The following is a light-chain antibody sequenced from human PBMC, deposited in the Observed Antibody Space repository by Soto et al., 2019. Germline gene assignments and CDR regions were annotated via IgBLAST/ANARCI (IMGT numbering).Light chain of an antibody. Sequence: QSALTQPASVSGSPGQSITISCTGTSSDDGGYNYVSWYQQHPGKAPKLMIYDVSNRPSGVFNRFSGSKSGNTASQTISGLQAEDEADYYCSPFTSRSAYVVFGGGTELTV. V-gene: IGLV2-14*01. CDR1: SSDDGGYNY. CDR2: DVS. J-gene: IGLJ2*01. CDR3: SPFTSRSAYVV.